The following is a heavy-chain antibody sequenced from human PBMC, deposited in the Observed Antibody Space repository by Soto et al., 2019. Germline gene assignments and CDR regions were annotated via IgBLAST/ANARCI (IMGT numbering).Heavy chain of an antibody. CDR1: GFIFKNYA. J-gene: IGHJ5*02. Sequence: ESQLVESGGGLVQPGRSLRLSCEASGFIFKNYAMVWVRQGPGKGLEWVSSISWNSGNLDYGDSVKGRFTISRDNANNSLYLQMNSLRTEDTAWYFWAKAPVYGSGGWFDLWGRGTLVTVSS. CDR2: ISWNSGNL. V-gene: IGHV3-9*01. CDR3: AKAPVYGSGGWFDL. D-gene: IGHD3-10*01.